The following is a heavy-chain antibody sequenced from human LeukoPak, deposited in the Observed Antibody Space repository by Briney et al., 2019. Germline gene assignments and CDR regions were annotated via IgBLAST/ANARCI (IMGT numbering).Heavy chain of an antibody. J-gene: IGHJ4*02. CDR2: IIPIFGTA. Sequence: SVKVSCKASGGTFSSYAISWVRQAPGQGLEWMGGIIPIFGTANYAQKFQGRVTITADESTSTAYMELSSLTSEDTAMYFCARVLRYASPYFDIWGQGTLVTVSS. CDR1: GGTFSSYA. D-gene: IGHD4-17*01. CDR3: ARVLRYASPYFDI. V-gene: IGHV1-69*13.